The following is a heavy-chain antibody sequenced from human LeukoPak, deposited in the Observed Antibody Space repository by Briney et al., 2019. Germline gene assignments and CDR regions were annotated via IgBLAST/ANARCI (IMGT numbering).Heavy chain of an antibody. Sequence: PGGSLRLSCAASGFTFSSYSMNWVRQAPGKGLEWGSYISSSSSTIYYADSVKGRFTISRDNAKNSLYLQMNSLRAEDTAVYYCARDPRGEYCANGVCSKTTPQIFQHWGQGTLVTVSS. CDR3: ARDPRGEYCANGVCSKTTPQIFQH. V-gene: IGHV3-48*01. CDR1: GFTFSSYS. J-gene: IGHJ1*01. D-gene: IGHD2-8*01. CDR2: ISSSSSTI.